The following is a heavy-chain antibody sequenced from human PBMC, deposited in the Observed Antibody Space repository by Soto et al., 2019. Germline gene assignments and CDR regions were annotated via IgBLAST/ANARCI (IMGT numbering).Heavy chain of an antibody. CDR1: GGSISSSNW. V-gene: IGHV4-4*02. CDR3: ARVGEYSGYDRSSDWFDP. D-gene: IGHD5-12*01. CDR2: IYHSGST. J-gene: IGHJ5*02. Sequence: NPSETLSLTCAVSGGSISSSNWWSWVRQPPGKGLEWIGEIYHSGSTNYNPSLKSRVTISVDKSKNQFSLKLSSVTAADTAVYYCARVGEYSGYDRSSDWFDPWGQGTLVTVSS.